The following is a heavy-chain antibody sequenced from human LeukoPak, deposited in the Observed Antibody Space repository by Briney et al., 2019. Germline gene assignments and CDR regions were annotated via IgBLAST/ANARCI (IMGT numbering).Heavy chain of an antibody. D-gene: IGHD2-2*01. Sequence: ASVKVSCKVSGYTLTELSMHWVRQAPGKGLEWMGGFDPEDGETIYAQKFQGRVTMTEDTSTDTAYMELSSLRSEDTAVYYCARGIPRYCSSTSCSNWFDPWGQGTLVTVSS. J-gene: IGHJ5*02. V-gene: IGHV1-24*01. CDR3: ARGIPRYCSSTSCSNWFDP. CDR2: FDPEDGET. CDR1: GYTLTELS.